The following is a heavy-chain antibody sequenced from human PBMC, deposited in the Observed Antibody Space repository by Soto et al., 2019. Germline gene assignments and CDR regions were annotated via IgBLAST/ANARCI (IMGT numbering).Heavy chain of an antibody. CDR3: ARENLPLYDYIWGSYREGPRGFDY. CDR2: INPSGGST. CDR1: GYTFTSYY. V-gene: IGHV1-46*03. J-gene: IGHJ4*02. D-gene: IGHD3-16*02. Sequence: ASVKVSCKASGYTFTSYYMHWVRQAPGQGLERMGIINPSGGSTSYAQKFQARVTMTRDTSTSTVYMELSSLRSEDTAVYYCARENLPLYDYIWGSYREGPRGFDYWGQGTLVTVSS.